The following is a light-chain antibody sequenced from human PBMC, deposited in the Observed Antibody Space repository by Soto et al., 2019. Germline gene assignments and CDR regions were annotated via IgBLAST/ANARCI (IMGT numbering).Light chain of an antibody. V-gene: IGKV3-20*01. CDR2: GAS. J-gene: IGKJ4*01. CDR3: QQYGSSPLT. Sequence: IVLTQSPGTLSLSPGERATLSCRASQSVSSSYLAWYQQKPGQAPRLLIYGASSRATGIPDRFSGSGSGTDFTLTINRLEPEDFAVYFCQQYGSSPLTFGGGTKVDIK. CDR1: QSVSSSY.